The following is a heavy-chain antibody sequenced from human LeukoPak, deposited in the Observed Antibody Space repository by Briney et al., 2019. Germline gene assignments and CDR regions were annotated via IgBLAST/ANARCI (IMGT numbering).Heavy chain of an antibody. V-gene: IGHV4-59*01. CDR3: ARDTRSYDSSGYYFFDF. Sequence: PSETLSLTCTVSGASIRRYYWHWLRHPPGKGLEWIGYINYSGRTNSNPSLKSRATISVDTSKHHFSLKLSSVTAADTAVCFCARDTRSYDSSGYYFFDFWGQGTLVSVSS. D-gene: IGHD3-22*01. CDR2: INYSGRT. J-gene: IGHJ4*02. CDR1: GASIRRYY.